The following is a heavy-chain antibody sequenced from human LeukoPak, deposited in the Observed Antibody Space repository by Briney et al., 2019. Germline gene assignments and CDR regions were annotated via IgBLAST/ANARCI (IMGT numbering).Heavy chain of an antibody. Sequence: GGSLRLSCAASGFIFSGYWMTWVRQAPGKGLEWVASIKQDGSDQHYVDAVKGRCTISRDNAKNSLYLQMNNLRADDTAVYYWGKKGGGPGRECFLFVGMGGWGPGAHGTVSS. J-gene: IGHJ6*01. D-gene: IGHD2-15*01. CDR1: GFIFSGYW. CDR3: GKKGGGPGRECFLFVGMGG. CDR2: IKQDGSDQ. V-gene: IGHV3-7*03.